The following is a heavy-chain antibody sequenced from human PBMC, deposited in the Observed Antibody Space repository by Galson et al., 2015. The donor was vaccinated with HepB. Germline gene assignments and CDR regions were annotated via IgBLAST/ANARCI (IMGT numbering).Heavy chain of an antibody. Sequence: PALVKPTQTLTLTCTFSGFSLSTSGVGVGWIRQPPGKAPEWLALIYWNDNELYSPSLKSRLAITKVTSKNQVVLSMTNMDPVDTATYYCAHRRDWNDGYFDSWGQETLVTVSS. CDR1: GFSLSTSGVG. J-gene: IGHJ4*02. CDR3: AHRRDWNDGYFDS. V-gene: IGHV2-5*01. D-gene: IGHD1-1*01. CDR2: IYWNDNE.